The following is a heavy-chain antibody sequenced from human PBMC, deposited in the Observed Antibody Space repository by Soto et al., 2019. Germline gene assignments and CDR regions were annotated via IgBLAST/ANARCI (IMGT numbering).Heavy chain of an antibody. J-gene: IGHJ5*01. Sequence: NPSETLSLTCTVSGDSISSYYWSWIRQPAGKGLEWIGRIYTSGSTNYNPSLKSRVTMSIDTSKSQFSLKLSSVTAADTAVYYCARDRRRYCGGDCYLNWFDSWGQGTLVTVSS. CDR1: GDSISSYY. D-gene: IGHD2-21*02. CDR2: IYTSGST. V-gene: IGHV4-4*07. CDR3: ARDRRRYCGGDCYLNWFDS.